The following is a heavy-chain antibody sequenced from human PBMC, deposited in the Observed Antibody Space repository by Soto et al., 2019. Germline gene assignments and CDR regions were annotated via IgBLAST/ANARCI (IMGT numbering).Heavy chain of an antibody. CDR1: GFILSDCA. CDR2: ISSSSSVI. V-gene: IGHV3-48*01. D-gene: IGHD7-27*01. J-gene: IGHJ6*03. Sequence: DVQLVESGGGLVQPGGSLRLSCATSGFILSDCAMNWVRQAPGKGLEWVSYISSSSSVIDYADSVKGRFTVSGDNARNSLYLQMNSLRAEDTAVYYCARDLSWGSNWYYYMDVWGKGTTVTVSS. CDR3: ARDLSWGSNWYYYMDV.